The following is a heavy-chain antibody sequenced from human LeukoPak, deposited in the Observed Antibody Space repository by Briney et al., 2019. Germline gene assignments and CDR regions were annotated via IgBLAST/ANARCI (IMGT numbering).Heavy chain of an antibody. D-gene: IGHD6-13*01. CDR3: ARGIAPYSSSWSRYYFDY. CDR1: GGSISPYY. J-gene: IGHJ4*02. CDR2: IYYSGST. V-gene: IGHV4-59*01. Sequence: SETLSLTCTVSGGSISPYYWSWIRQPPGKGLEWIGYIYYSGSTNYNPSLKSRVTISLDTSKNQFSLKLSSVTAADTAVYYCARGIAPYSSSWSRYYFDYWGQGTLVTVSS.